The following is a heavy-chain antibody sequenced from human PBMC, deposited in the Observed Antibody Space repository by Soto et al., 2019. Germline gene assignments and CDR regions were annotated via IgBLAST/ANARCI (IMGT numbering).Heavy chain of an antibody. Sequence: TLSLTCAVSAHSTSRGYYHPSSQRQPPGNALEWTGYIYYSGSTYYNPSLKSRVTISVDTSKNQFSRKLSSVTAADTAVYYCARDRYYDFWSGPEGYNWFDPWGQGTLVTISS. CDR1: AHSTSRGYYH. V-gene: IGHV4-30-4*08. CDR2: IYYSGST. D-gene: IGHD3-3*01. CDR3: ARDRYYDFWSGPEGYNWFDP. J-gene: IGHJ5*02.